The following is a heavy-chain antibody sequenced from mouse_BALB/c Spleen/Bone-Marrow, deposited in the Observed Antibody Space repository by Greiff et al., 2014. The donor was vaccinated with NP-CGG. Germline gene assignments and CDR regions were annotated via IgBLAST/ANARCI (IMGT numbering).Heavy chain of an antibody. CDR2: IDTSDSYT. CDR1: GHTFTDYW. J-gene: IGHJ3*01. D-gene: IGHD2-14*01. V-gene: IGHV1-69*01. Sequence: QLQESGAELVMPGASVKMSCKASGHTFTDYWMHWVKQRPGQGLEWIGAIDTSDSYTSYNQKFKGKATLTVDESSSTAYMQLSSLTSEDSAVYYCARSDYRFDPLPYWGQGTLVTVSA. CDR3: ARSDYRFDPLPY.